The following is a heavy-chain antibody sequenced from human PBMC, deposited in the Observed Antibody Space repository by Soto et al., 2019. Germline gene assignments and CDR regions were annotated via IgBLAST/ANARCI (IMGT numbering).Heavy chain of an antibody. Sequence: QITLKESGPTLVKPTQTLTLTCSFSGVSRSTTRVGVGCIRQPPGEALGWRALIYWDYDKRYSPVLKTRITITKDSSKHRMVLTMSNMDPVDTATYYCAHIVVDGLGSSFDYWGQGTLVTVSS. CDR2: IYWDYDK. D-gene: IGHD3-22*01. CDR1: GVSRSTTRVG. V-gene: IGHV2-5*02. J-gene: IGHJ4*02. CDR3: AHIVVDGLGSSFDY.